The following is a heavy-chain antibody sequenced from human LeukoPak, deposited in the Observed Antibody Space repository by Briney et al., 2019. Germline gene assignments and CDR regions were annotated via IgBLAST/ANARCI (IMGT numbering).Heavy chain of an antibody. D-gene: IGHD5-24*01. CDR1: GGSISRYY. J-gene: IGHJ3*02. V-gene: IGHV4-59*01. CDR3: ARLPQLRKDGQVVDSFDI. CDR2: IYYRGNT. Sequence: SETLSLTCTVSGGSISRYYWSWIRQPPGKGLEWIGYIYYRGNTDYNPSLKSRVTLSIDTPKNQISIKLISVSAADTAVYYCARLPQLRKDGQVVDSFDIWGQGTMVTVSS.